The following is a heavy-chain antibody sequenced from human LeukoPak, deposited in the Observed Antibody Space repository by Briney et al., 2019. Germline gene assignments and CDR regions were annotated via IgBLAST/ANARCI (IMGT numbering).Heavy chain of an antibody. J-gene: IGHJ4*02. CDR3: ASSNYYDSSGYYPGFDC. V-gene: IGHV3-NL1*01. Sequence: GRSLRLSCAASGFTFSSYGMHWVRQAPGKGLEWVSTISGGGSTYYADSVKGRFTISRDNSKNTLYLQMNSLRAEDTAVYYCASSNYYDSSGYYPGFDCWGQGTLVTVSS. CDR1: GFTFSSYG. D-gene: IGHD3-22*01. CDR2: ISGGGST.